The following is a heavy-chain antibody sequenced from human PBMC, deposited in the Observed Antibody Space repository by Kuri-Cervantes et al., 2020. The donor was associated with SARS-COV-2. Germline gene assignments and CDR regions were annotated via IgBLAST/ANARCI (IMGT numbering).Heavy chain of an antibody. CDR2: INTATGNT. CDR3: ARGGAVAGTTHDAFDI. D-gene: IGHD6-19*01. CDR1: GYTFSNHA. Sequence: ASVKVSCKASGYTFSNHAIHWVRQAPGQGLEWMGWINTATGNTHYSQKFQGRVTITRDTAASTEFMELNSLRSEDTAVYYCARGGAVAGTTHDAFDIWGQGTMVTVSS. V-gene: IGHV1-3*04. J-gene: IGHJ3*02.